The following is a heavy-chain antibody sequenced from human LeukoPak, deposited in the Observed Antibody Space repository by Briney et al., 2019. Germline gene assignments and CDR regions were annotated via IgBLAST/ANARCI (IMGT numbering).Heavy chain of an antibody. CDR3: ARAPMTTVTFDY. CDR2: IIPILGIA. CDR1: GGTFSSYA. J-gene: IGHJ4*02. D-gene: IGHD4-17*01. V-gene: IGHV1-69*04. Sequence: SVKVSCKASGGTFSSYAISWVRQAPGQGLEWMGRIIPILGIANYAQKFQGRVTITADKSTSTAYMELSSLRSEDTAVYYCARAPMTTVTFDYWGQGTLVTVSS.